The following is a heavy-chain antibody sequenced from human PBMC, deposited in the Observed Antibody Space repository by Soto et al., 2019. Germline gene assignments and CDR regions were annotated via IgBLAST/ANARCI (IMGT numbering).Heavy chain of an antibody. CDR3: ARRYCSGGGRYHRSDP. V-gene: IGHV1-8*01. CDR2: MNPNSGNT. Sequence: GASVKVSCKASGYTFTSYDINWVRQATGQGLEWMGWMNPNSGNTGYAQKFQGRVTMTRNTSISTAYMELSSLRSEDTAVYYCARRYCSGGGRYHRSDPWGQGTLVIVSS. CDR1: GYTFTSYD. D-gene: IGHD2-15*01. J-gene: IGHJ5*02.